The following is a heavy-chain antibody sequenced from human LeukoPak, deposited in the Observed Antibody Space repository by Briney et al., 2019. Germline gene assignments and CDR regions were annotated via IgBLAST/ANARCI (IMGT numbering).Heavy chain of an antibody. CDR3: ARAPERLGWFDP. V-gene: IGHV1-18*01. D-gene: IGHD1-1*01. CDR1: GYTFTSYG. J-gene: IGHJ5*02. Sequence: APVKVSCKASGYTFTSYGTSWVRQAPGQGLEWMAWITAYNGNANYAQKFQGRVTMTTDTSTSTAYMELRSLRSDDTAVYYCARAPERLGWFDPWGQGTLVTVSS. CDR2: ITAYNGNA.